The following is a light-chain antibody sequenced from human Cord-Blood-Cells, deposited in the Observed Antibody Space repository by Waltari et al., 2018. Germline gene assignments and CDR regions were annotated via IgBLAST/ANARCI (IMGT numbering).Light chain of an antibody. CDR2: RNN. CDR3: AAWDDSLGGGV. CDR1: SSNIGSNY. Sequence: QSVLTQPPSASGPPGQRVTISCSGSSSNIGSNYVYWYQQLPGTAPKLLRYRNNKPPPGLPDRFSWCKSGTSASLDRCRRRSEDEADYYCAAWDDSLGGGVFCGGTKLTVL. J-gene: IGLJ2*01. V-gene: IGLV1-47*01.